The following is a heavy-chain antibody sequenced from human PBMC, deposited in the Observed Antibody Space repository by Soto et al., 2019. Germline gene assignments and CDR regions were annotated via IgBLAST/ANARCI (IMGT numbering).Heavy chain of an antibody. Sequence: HPGGSLRLSCAASGFTFSSYAMSWVRQAPGKGLEWVSAISGSGGSTYYADSVKGRFTISRDNSKNTLYLQMNSLRAEDTAVYYCAKDSGGYDFWSGYNREDYYYGMDVWGQGTTVTVSS. J-gene: IGHJ6*02. CDR1: GFTFSSYA. CDR2: ISGSGGST. D-gene: IGHD3-3*01. CDR3: AKDSGGYDFWSGYNREDYYYGMDV. V-gene: IGHV3-23*01.